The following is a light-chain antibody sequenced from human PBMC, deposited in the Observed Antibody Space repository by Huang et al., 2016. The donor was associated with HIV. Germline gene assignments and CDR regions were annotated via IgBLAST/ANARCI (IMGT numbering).Light chain of an antibody. CDR1: RSVSSN. Sequence: IVMTHSPATLSVSPGERVTVPCRANRSVSSNLAWYQQRPGQAPRLLIYGSSTRAHGIPARFSGSGSGTDFSLTISSLQSEDFALYYCQQYNNWLLSFGGGTRVDI. J-gene: IGKJ4*01. CDR3: QQYNNWLLS. V-gene: IGKV3-15*01. CDR2: GSS.